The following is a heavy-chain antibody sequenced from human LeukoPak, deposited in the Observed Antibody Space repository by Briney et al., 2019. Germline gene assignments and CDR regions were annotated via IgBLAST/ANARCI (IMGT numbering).Heavy chain of an antibody. D-gene: IGHD5-18*01. V-gene: IGHV3-7*01. J-gene: IGHJ4*02. CDR2: IKQDESKK. CDR3: ARDVGYFRFDY. CDR1: GFTFSRYW. Sequence: GGSLRLSCAASGFTFSRYWMTWVRQAPGKGLEWVANIKQDESKKNYVDSVKGRFTISRDNAKNSLYLQMNNLRAEDTAVYYCARDVGYFRFDYWGQGTLVTVSS.